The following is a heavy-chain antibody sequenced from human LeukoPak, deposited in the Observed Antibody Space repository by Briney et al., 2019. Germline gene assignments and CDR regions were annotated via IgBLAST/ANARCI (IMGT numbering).Heavy chain of an antibody. CDR1: GYTFTSYD. Sequence: ASVKVSCKASGYTFTSYDINWVRQATGQGLEWMGWMNPNSGNTCYAQKFQGRVTMTRNTSISTAYMELRSLRSEDTAVYYCPRAGGIVVVPAASVYYYYYMDVWGKGTTVTASS. CDR3: PRAGGIVVVPAASVYYYYYMDV. CDR2: MNPNSGNT. V-gene: IGHV1-8*01. D-gene: IGHD2-2*01. J-gene: IGHJ6*03.